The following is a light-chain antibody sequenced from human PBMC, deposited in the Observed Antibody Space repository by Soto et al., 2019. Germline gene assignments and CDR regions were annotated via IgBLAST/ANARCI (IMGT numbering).Light chain of an antibody. CDR3: CSYAGSSTAV. Sequence: QSALTQPASVSGSPGQSITISCTGTSSDVGSYNLVSWYQQHPGKAPKLMIYEGSKRPSGVSNRFSGSKSGNTASLTISGLQAEDEAAYYCCSYAGSSTAVFGGGTELTVL. V-gene: IGLV2-23*01. J-gene: IGLJ2*01. CDR1: SSDVGSYNL. CDR2: EGS.